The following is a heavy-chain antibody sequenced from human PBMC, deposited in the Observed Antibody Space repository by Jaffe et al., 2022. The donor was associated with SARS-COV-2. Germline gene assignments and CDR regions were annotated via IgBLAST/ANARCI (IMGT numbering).Heavy chain of an antibody. CDR3: ARAFPHYYYYGMDV. Sequence: EVQLVESGGGLVQPGGSLRLSCAASGFTFSSYWMHWVRQAPGKGLVWVSRINSDGSSTSYADSVKGRFTISRDNAKNTLYLQMNSLRAEDTAVYYCARAFPHYYYYGMDVWGQGTTVTVSS. CDR1: GFTFSSYW. J-gene: IGHJ6*02. V-gene: IGHV3-74*01. CDR2: INSDGSST.